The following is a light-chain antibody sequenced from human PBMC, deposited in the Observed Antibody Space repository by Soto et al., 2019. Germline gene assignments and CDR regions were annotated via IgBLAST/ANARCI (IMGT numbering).Light chain of an antibody. Sequence: DIQMTQSPSTLSASVGDRVTITCRASQSISSWLAWYQQKPGKAPNLLIYKTSSLESGVPSRFSGSGSGTEFTLTVNSLQPDDFATYYCQQYDSYPLTFGGGTKPDIK. CDR1: QSISSW. J-gene: IGKJ4*01. CDR2: KTS. CDR3: QQYDSYPLT. V-gene: IGKV1-5*03.